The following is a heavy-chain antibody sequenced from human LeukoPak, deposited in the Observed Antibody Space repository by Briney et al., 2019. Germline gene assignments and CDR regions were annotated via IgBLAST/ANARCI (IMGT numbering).Heavy chain of an antibody. Sequence: SETLSLTCTVSGYSISSGYYWGWIRQPPGKGLEWIGSIYHSGSTYYNPSLKSRVTISVDTSKNQFSLKLSSVTAADTAVYYCARGKILWFGELLPPYDSSGYYYDWGQGTLVTVSS. CDR3: ARGKILWFGELLPPYDSSGYYYD. V-gene: IGHV4-38-2*02. D-gene: IGHD3-22*01. J-gene: IGHJ4*02. CDR1: GYSISSGYY. CDR2: IYHSGST.